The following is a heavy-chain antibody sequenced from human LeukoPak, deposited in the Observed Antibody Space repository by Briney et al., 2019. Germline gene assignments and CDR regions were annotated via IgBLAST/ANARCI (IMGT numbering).Heavy chain of an antibody. CDR3: ASGRVTATANPDY. CDR1: GFTFSSYA. J-gene: IGHJ4*02. D-gene: IGHD2-21*02. V-gene: IGHV3-21*01. CDR2: ISSSSDYI. Sequence: GGSLRLSCAASGFTFSSYAMSWVRQAPGMGLEWVSSISSSSDYIYYADSVKGRFTISRDNAKNSLFLQLNSLRAEDTAVYYCASGRVTATANPDYWGQGTLVTVSS.